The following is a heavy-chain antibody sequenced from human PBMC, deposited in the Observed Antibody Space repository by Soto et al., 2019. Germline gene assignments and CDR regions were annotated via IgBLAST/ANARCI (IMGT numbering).Heavy chain of an antibody. V-gene: IGHV4-39*01. J-gene: IGHJ4*02. CDR3: ARQVGGQQLWN. D-gene: IGHD6-13*01. Sequence: QLQLQESGPGLVKPSETLSLTCTVSSGSISSSGYYWGWIRQPPGKGLEWIGSIYYSGSTYYNPSLKSRVTISVDTSKNQFSLKLSSVTAADTAVYYCARQVGGQQLWNWGQGTLVTVSS. CDR1: SGSISSSGYY. CDR2: IYYSGST.